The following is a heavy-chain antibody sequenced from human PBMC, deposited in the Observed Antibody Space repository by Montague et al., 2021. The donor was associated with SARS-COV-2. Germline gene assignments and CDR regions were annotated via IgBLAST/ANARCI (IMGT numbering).Heavy chain of an antibody. V-gene: IGHV4-39*01. CDR3: ASSYYYGSGTYVYNYYMDV. Sequence: SETLSLTCTVSGGSVSSSPYYWGWIRQPPGRGLEWVGSISHSGRTYFSPSLKSRLTIPVDSSENQFSLRLSSVTAADTAVYYCASSYYYGSGTYVYNYYMDVWGKGTTVTVSS. J-gene: IGHJ6*03. CDR1: GGSVSSSPYY. CDR2: ISHSGRT. D-gene: IGHD3-10*01.